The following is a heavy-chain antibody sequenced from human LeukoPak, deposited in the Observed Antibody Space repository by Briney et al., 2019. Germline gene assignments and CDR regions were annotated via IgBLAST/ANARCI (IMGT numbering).Heavy chain of an antibody. Sequence: ASVKVSCKASGYTFTSYGISWVRQAPGQGLEWMGWISAYNGNTNYAQKLQGRVTMTTDTSTSTAYMELRSLRSDDTAVYYCARDKAPITGTTHGAFDIWGQGTMVTVSS. D-gene: IGHD1-7*01. V-gene: IGHV1-18*01. CDR2: ISAYNGNT. J-gene: IGHJ3*02. CDR3: ARDKAPITGTTHGAFDI. CDR1: GYTFTSYG.